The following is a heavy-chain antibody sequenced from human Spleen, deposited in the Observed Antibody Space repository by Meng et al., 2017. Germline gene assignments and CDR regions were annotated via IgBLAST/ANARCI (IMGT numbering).Heavy chain of an antibody. Sequence: GESLKISCAASGFTFSSYEMNWVRQAPGKGLEWVANIKQDGSEKYYVDSVKGRFTISRDNAKNSLYLQMNSLRAEDTAVYYCARVLGAEYSSSSDYWGQGTLVTVSS. J-gene: IGHJ4*02. V-gene: IGHV3-7*01. CDR2: IKQDGSEK. CDR3: ARVLGAEYSSSSDY. CDR1: GFTFSSYE. D-gene: IGHD6-6*01.